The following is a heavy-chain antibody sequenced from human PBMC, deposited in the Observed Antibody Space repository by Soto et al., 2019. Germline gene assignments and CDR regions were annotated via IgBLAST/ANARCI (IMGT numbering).Heavy chain of an antibody. V-gene: IGHV4-4*02. D-gene: IGHD6-13*01. CDR1: SGSISSSNW. CDR3: ARVLSAAGRDYYYYYMDV. CDR2: IYHSGST. Sequence: SETLSLTCAVSSGSISSSNWWSWVRQPPGKGLEWIGEIYHSGSTNYNPSLKSRVTISVDKSKNQFSLKLSSVTAADTAVYYFARVLSAAGRDYYYYYMDVWGKGTTVTVSS. J-gene: IGHJ6*03.